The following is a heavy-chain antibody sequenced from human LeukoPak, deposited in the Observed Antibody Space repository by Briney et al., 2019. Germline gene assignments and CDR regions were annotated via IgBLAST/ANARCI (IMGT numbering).Heavy chain of an antibody. V-gene: IGHV3-74*01. CDR1: EFTFSNHW. J-gene: IGHJ4*02. CDR2: INSDGSST. Sequence: GGSLRLSCAASEFTFSNHWMHWVRQASGEGLVWVSYINSDGSSTSYADYVKGRFTISRDNARNTLYLQMNSLRVEDTAVYYCARDGSLPDYWGQGTLVTVSS. CDR3: ARDGSLPDY.